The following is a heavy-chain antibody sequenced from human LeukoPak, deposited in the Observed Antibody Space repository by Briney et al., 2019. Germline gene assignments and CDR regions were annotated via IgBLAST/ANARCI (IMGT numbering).Heavy chain of an antibody. Sequence: PSETLSLTCTVSGGSIRSYYWSWIRQPPGKGLEWIGYIYYSGSTNYNPSLKSRVTISVDTSENQFSLKLSSVTAADTAVYYCARDPGSYGYYFDYWGQGTLVTVSS. D-gene: IGHD5-18*01. J-gene: IGHJ4*02. CDR2: IYYSGST. CDR1: GGSIRSYY. CDR3: ARDPGSYGYYFDY. V-gene: IGHV4-59*01.